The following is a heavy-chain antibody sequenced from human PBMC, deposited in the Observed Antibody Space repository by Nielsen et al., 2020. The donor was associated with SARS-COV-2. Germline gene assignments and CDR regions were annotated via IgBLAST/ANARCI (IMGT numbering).Heavy chain of an antibody. Sequence: SETLSLTCTVSGGSISSGGYYWSWIRQHPRKGLEWIGYIYYSGSTYYNPSLKSRVTISVDTSKNQFSLKLSSVTAADTAVYYCARAPRMTTVTHFDYWGQGTLVTVSS. CDR2: IYYSGST. CDR3: ARAPRMTTVTHFDY. V-gene: IGHV4-31*03. CDR1: GGSISSGGYY. D-gene: IGHD4-17*01. J-gene: IGHJ4*02.